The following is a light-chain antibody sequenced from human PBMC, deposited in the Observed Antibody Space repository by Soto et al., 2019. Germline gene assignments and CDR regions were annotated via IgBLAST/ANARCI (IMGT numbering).Light chain of an antibody. J-gene: IGKJ4*01. CDR3: QQFGRSPLT. CDR2: GAS. CDR1: QSVSSIY. Sequence: EIVLTQSPGTLSLSPGERATLSCRASQSVSSIYLAWYQQKPGQAPRLLIYGASSRATGIPDRFSGSGSGTDFTLTISRLEPEDFAVYYCQQFGRSPLTFGGGTKVEIK. V-gene: IGKV3-20*01.